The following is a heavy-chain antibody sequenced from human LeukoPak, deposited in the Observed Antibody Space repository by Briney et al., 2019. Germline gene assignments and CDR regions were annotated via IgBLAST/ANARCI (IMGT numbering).Heavy chain of an antibody. CDR3: ARGNRIHLNYYYYSDL. J-gene: IGHJ6*03. V-gene: IGHV4-38-2*02. CDR1: GYSSSSGYY. D-gene: IGHD2/OR15-2a*01. CDR2: FYHGGST. Sequence: SETLSLTCTVSGYSSSSGYYWDWIRPPPGKGLEWIGTFYHGGSTYYNPSLKSRVIISVDTSKNQFSLKLRSVTAADTAVYYCARGNRIHLNYYYYSDLWDKGTTVSVSS.